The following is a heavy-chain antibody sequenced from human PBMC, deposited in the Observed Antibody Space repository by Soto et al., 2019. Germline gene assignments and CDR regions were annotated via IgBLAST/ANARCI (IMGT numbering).Heavy chain of an antibody. CDR1: GGSISSYY. CDR3: ARGLRGWFDP. D-gene: IGHD3-16*01. V-gene: IGHV4-59*01. CDR2: IYYSGST. Sequence: SETLSLTCTVSGGSISSYYWSWIRQPPGKGLEWSGYIYYSGSTNYNPSLKSRVTISVDTSKNQFSLKLSSVTAADTAVYYCARGLRGWFDPWGQGTLVTVSS. J-gene: IGHJ5*02.